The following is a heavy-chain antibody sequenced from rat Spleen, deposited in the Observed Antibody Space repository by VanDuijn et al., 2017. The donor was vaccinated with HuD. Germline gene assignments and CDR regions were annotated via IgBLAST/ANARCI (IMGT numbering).Heavy chain of an antibody. Sequence: EVQLVESGGGLVQPGRSMKLSCAASGFTFNNYWMTWIRQAPGKGLEWVASITNASGRTYYPDSVKGRFTISRDTAQNTLYLQMNSLRSEDTATYYCATGPRILRLDWFAYWGQGTLVTVSS. V-gene: IGHV5-31*01. CDR3: ATGPRILRLDWFAY. J-gene: IGHJ3*01. D-gene: IGHD1-6*01. CDR2: ITNASGRT. CDR1: GFTFNNYW.